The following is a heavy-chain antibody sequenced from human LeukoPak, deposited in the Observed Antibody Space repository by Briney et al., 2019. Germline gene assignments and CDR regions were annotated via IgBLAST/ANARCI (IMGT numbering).Heavy chain of an antibody. V-gene: IGHV1-69*13. CDR1: GGTFRSNA. CDR3: ARGPGSVRWEQEEYYYYYYGMDV. J-gene: IGHJ6*02. CDR2: ITPIFGTA. D-gene: IGHD1-26*01. Sequence: SVKVSCKASGGTFRSNAISWVRQAPGQGLEWMGGITPIFGTANYAQKFQGRVTITAVESMSTAYMELSSLRSEDTAVYYCARGPGSVRWEQEEYYYYYYGMDVWGQGTTVTVSS.